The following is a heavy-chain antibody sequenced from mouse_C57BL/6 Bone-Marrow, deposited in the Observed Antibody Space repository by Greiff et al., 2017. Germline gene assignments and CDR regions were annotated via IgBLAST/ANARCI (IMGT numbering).Heavy chain of an antibody. D-gene: IGHD1-1*01. CDR3: ARLEFDGSSGDWYFDV. CDR2: IYPRDGST. CDR1: GYTFTSYD. V-gene: IGHV1-85*01. J-gene: IGHJ1*03. Sequence: VQLQQSGPELVKPGASVKLSCKASGYTFTSYDINWVKQRPGQGLAWIGWIYPRDGSTKNNEKFKGKATWTVDTSSSTAYMELHSLTFEASAVYFCARLEFDGSSGDWYFDVWGTGTTVTVSS.